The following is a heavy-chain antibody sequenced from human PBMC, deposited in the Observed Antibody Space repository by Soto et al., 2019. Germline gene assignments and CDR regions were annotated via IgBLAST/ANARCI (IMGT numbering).Heavy chain of an antibody. D-gene: IGHD2-21*02. CDR1: GGSFSGYY. CDR2: INHSGST. V-gene: IGHV4-34*01. CDR3: ARVRYGGNSDY. J-gene: IGHJ4*02. Sequence: SETLSLTCAVYGGSFSGYYWTWIRQPPGTGLEWIGEINHSGSTNYNPSLKSRVTISVDTSKNQFSLKVRSVTAADTAVYYCARVRYGGNSDYWGQGTLVTVSS.